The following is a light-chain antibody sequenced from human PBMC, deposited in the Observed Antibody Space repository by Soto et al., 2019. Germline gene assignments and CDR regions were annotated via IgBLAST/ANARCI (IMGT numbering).Light chain of an antibody. V-gene: IGKV3-15*01. CDR1: QSVSNN. CDR2: GAS. J-gene: IGKJ5*01. Sequence: RGLTHSPTTLGVSPGETATLSCRPSQSVSNNVAWYQQKPGQAPRLLILGASTRATGIPARFSGSGSGTEFTLSISSLQSEDFAVYYCKQYTEWPPFTFRQGRLLEIK. CDR3: KQYTEWPPFT.